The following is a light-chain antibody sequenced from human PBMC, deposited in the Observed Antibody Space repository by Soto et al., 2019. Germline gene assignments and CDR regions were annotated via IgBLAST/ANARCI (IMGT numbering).Light chain of an antibody. J-gene: IGLJ2*01. Sequence: QSVLTQPASVSGSPGQSITISCTGTSSDVGGYNYVSWYRQHPGKAPKLMIYEVTNRPSGISNRFSGSKSGNTASLTISGLQAEDEADYYCSSSTSSFTLVFGGGTKVTVL. CDR2: EVT. CDR3: SSSTSSFTLV. CDR1: SSDVGGYNY. V-gene: IGLV2-14*01.